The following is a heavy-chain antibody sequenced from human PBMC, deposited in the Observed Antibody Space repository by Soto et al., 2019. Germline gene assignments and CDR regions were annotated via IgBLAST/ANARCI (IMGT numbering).Heavy chain of an antibody. CDR1: GCTFSNYA. J-gene: IGHJ5*02. D-gene: IGHD2-2*01. Sequence: GASVKVSCKASGCTFSNYAISWVRPAPGQGLDWMGGIIPIFGTANYAQKFQGRVTITADKSTSTAYMELRSLRSEDTAVYYWARSGGEYQLPSWWFDPWGQGTLVTVSS. CDR2: IIPIFGTA. V-gene: IGHV1-69*06. CDR3: ARSGGEYQLPSWWFDP.